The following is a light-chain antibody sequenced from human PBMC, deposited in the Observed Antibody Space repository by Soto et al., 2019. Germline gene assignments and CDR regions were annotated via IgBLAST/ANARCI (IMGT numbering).Light chain of an antibody. V-gene: IGKV3-15*01. J-gene: IGKJ1*01. Sequence: EIVMTQSPATLSASPGERAALSCRASQSVSSYLAWYQQKPGQAPRLLMYGGSTRATGIPARFSGSGSGTEFTLTISSLQSEDFAVYYCQQYGNWPPWTFGQGTKLEIK. CDR1: QSVSSY. CDR3: QQYGNWPPWT. CDR2: GGS.